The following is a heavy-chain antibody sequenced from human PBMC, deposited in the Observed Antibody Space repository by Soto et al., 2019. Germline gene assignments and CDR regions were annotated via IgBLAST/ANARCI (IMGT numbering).Heavy chain of an antibody. V-gene: IGHV4-30-4*01. CDR3: ARAEAVPADFDY. D-gene: IGHD6-19*01. CDR1: GGSISSGDYY. J-gene: IGHJ4*02. CDR2: IYYSGST. Sequence: PSETLSLTCTVSGGSISSGDYYWSWIRQPPGKGLEWIGYIYYSGSTYYNPSLKSRVTISVDTSKNQFSLKLSSVTAADTAVYYCARAEAVPADFDYWGPGTLVTVSS.